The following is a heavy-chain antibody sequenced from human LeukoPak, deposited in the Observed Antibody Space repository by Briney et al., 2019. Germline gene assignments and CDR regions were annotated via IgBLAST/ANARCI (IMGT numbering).Heavy chain of an antibody. CDR3: ASGSSSWYSVGD. J-gene: IGHJ4*02. CDR2: ISSSSSYT. CDR1: GFTFSDYY. Sequence: NPGGSLRLSCVASGFTFSDYYMSWSRQALGEGLEWVSYISSSSSYTNYADSVKGRFTISRDNAKNSLYLQMNSLRAEDTAVYYCASGSSSWYSVGDWGQGTLVTVSS. V-gene: IGHV3-11*03. D-gene: IGHD6-13*01.